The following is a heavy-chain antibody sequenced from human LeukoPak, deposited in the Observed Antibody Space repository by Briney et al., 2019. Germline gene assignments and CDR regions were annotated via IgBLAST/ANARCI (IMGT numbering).Heavy chain of an antibody. CDR3: ARGLLWFGELL. D-gene: IGHD3-10*01. CDR1: GFTFSSYE. CDR2: ISSSGSTI. V-gene: IGHV3-48*03. Sequence: GGSLRLSCAASGFTFSSYEMNWVRQAPGKGLEWVSYISSSGSTIYYADSVKGRFTISRDNAKNSLYLQMNSLRAEDTAVYYCARGLLWFGELLGGQGTLVTVSS. J-gene: IGHJ4*02.